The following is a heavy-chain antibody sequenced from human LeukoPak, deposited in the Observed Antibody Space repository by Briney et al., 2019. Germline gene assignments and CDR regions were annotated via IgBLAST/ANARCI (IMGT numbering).Heavy chain of an antibody. CDR3: ASRTFYCSSTSCYDAFDI. Sequence: PSETLSLTCTVSGGSISSYYWSWIRQPAGKGLEWIGRIYTSGGTNYNPSLKSRVTISVDKSKNQFSLKLSSVTAADTAVYYCASRTFYCSSTSCYDAFDIWGQGTMVTVAS. V-gene: IGHV4-4*07. J-gene: IGHJ3*02. CDR1: GGSISSYY. CDR2: IYTSGGT. D-gene: IGHD2-2*01.